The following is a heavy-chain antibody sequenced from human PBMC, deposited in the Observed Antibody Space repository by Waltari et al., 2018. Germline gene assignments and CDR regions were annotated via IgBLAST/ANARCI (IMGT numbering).Heavy chain of an antibody. CDR3: ARNRITMVRGVITSLAFDI. J-gene: IGHJ3*02. V-gene: IGHV4-38-2*01. Sequence: QVQLQESGPGLVKPSETLSLTCAVSAYSIRRGYYWGRIRTTPRKRLEWIGSIYHSWSTYYNPALKSRVTISVDTSKNQCSLKLSSVTAADTAVYYCARNRITMVRGVITSLAFDIWGQGTMVTVSS. CDR2: IYHSWST. CDR1: AYSIRRGYY. D-gene: IGHD3-10*01.